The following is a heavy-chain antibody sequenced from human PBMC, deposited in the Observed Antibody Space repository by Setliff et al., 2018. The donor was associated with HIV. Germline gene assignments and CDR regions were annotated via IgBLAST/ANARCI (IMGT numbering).Heavy chain of an antibody. CDR3: TRRGADSYYPRPLDV. Sequence: PSETLSLTCTVSGGSVSTGNYYWNWIRLPPGKGLEWIGYILYSGSTNYNPSLKSRVTISVDTSKNQFSLRLNSVTAADTAIYYCTRRGADSYYPRPLDVWGKGTTVTVS. CDR1: GGSVSTGNYY. CDR2: ILYSGST. J-gene: IGHJ6*03. V-gene: IGHV4-61*01. D-gene: IGHD3-10*01.